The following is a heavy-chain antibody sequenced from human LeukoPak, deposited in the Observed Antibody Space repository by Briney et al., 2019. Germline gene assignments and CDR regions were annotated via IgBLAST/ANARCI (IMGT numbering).Heavy chain of an antibody. J-gene: IGHJ4*02. CDR3: ARARGGSYFDY. CDR2: IIPIFGIA. V-gene: IGHV1-69*04. Sequence: SXXXSGGTFSSYAISWVRQAPGQGLEWMGRIIPIFGIANYAQKFQGRVTITADKSTSTAYMELSSLRSEDTAVYYCARARGGSYFDYWGQGTLVTVSS. D-gene: IGHD3-16*01. CDR1: GGTFSSYA.